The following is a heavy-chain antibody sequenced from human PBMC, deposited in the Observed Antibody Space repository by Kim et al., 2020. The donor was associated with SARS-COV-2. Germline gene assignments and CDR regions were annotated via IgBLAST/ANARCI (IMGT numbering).Heavy chain of an antibody. CDR1: RFTFSNYW. CDR3: TREAITPGPFDF. Sequence: GGSLRLSCAASRFTFSNYWMSWVRQAPGKGLEWVANIKEDGSEKNYVDSVKGRFTISIDNAKKSLFLQMNSLRAEDTAVYYCTREAITPGPFDFWGQGTLVTVSS. D-gene: IGHD1-20*01. V-gene: IGHV3-7*03. J-gene: IGHJ4*02. CDR2: IKEDGSEK.